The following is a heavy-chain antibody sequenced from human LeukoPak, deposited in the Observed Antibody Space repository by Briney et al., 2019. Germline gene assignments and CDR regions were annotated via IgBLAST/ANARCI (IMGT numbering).Heavy chain of an antibody. J-gene: IGHJ6*03. Sequence: GASVKVSCKASGYTFTSYGISWVRQATGQGLEWMGWMNPNSGNTGYAQKFQGRVTMTRNTSISTAYMELSSLRSEDTAVYYCARDLPHDNYYYYYMDVWGKGTTVTISS. CDR3: ARDLPHDNYYYYYMDV. CDR2: MNPNSGNT. CDR1: GYTFTSYG. D-gene: IGHD3-9*01. V-gene: IGHV1-8*02.